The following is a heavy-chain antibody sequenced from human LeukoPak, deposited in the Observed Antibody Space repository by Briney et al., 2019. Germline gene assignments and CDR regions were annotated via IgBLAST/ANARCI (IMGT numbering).Heavy chain of an antibody. D-gene: IGHD4-17*01. Sequence: GGSLRLSCAASGFTFSSYAMSWVRQAPGKGLEWVSAISDSGGSTYYADSVKGRFTISRDNSKNTLYLQMNSLRAEDTAVYYCAKGGSDYGDYYFDYWGQGTLVTVSS. CDR1: GFTFSSYA. J-gene: IGHJ4*02. CDR2: ISDSGGST. V-gene: IGHV3-23*01. CDR3: AKGGSDYGDYYFDY.